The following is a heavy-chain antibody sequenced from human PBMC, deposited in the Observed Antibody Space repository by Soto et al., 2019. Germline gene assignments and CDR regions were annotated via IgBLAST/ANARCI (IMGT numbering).Heavy chain of an antibody. V-gene: IGHV3-23*01. CDR1: GFTFSTYA. CDR3: AKDFGHYDILTGYPTFDP. CDR2: ISRSGGST. Sequence: GGSLRLSCAASGFTFSTYAMSWVRQAPGKGLEWVSAISRSGGSTYYADSVKGRFTISRDNSKNTLYLQMNSLRAEDTAVYHCAKDFGHYDILTGYPTFDPWGQGTLVTVSS. J-gene: IGHJ5*02. D-gene: IGHD3-9*01.